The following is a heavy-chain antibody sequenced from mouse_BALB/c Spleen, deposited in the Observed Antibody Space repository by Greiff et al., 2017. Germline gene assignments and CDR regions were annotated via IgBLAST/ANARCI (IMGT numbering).Heavy chain of an antibody. Sequence: VQLKESGPELEKPGASVKISCKASGYSFTGYNINWVKQSNGKSLEWIGNIDPYYGGTSYNQKFKGKATLTVDKSSSTAYMQLKSLTSEDSAVYYCAKNYRKGYYAMDYWGQGTSVTVSS. CDR3: AKNYRKGYYAMDY. CDR2: IDPYYGGT. V-gene: IGHV1-39*01. CDR1: GYSFTGYN. J-gene: IGHJ4*01. D-gene: IGHD2-1*01.